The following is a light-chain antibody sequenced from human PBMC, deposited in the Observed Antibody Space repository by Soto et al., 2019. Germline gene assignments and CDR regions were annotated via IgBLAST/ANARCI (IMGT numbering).Light chain of an antibody. Sequence: QSVLTQPRSVSGSPGQSVTISCTGTNSDVGGYNFVSWYQQLPGKAPKLMIYEVSKRPSGVPDRFSGSKSGNTASLTVSGLQVEDEADYYCSSFEASNNLLFGGGTKVTVL. J-gene: IGLJ2*01. CDR3: SSFEASNNLL. V-gene: IGLV2-8*01. CDR1: NSDVGGYNF. CDR2: EVS.